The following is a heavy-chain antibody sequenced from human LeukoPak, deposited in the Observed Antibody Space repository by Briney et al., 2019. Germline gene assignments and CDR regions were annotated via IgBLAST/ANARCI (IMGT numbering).Heavy chain of an antibody. J-gene: IGHJ4*02. Sequence: ASVKVSCKASGYTFTGYYMHWVRQAPGQGLEWMGRINPNSGGTNYAQKFQGRVTMTRDTSISTAYMELSRLRSDDTAVYYCARDLGYSYGWYYFDYWGQGTLVTVSS. CDR3: ARDLGYSYGWYYFDY. D-gene: IGHD5-18*01. V-gene: IGHV1-2*06. CDR1: GYTFTGYY. CDR2: INPNSGGT.